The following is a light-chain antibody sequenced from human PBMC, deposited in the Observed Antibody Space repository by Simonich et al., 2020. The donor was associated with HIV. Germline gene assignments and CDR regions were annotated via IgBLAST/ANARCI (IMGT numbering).Light chain of an antibody. V-gene: IGLV2-23*01. CDR2: EGS. CDR3: CSYAGSSTFV. J-gene: IGLJ2*01. Sequence: QSALTQPASVSGSPGQSITISCTGTISDVGSYNLVSWYQQHPVKAPKLIIFEGSKRPSGVSNRFSGSKSGNTASLTISGLQAEDEADYYCCSYAGSSTFVFGGGTKLTVL. CDR1: ISDVGSYNL.